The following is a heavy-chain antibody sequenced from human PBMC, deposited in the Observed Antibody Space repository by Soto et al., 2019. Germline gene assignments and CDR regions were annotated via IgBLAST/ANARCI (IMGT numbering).Heavy chain of an antibody. J-gene: IGHJ6*04. CDR1: GFTFSSYG. D-gene: IGHD2-2*01. V-gene: IGHV3-33*01. Sequence: QVQLVESGGGVVQPGRSLRLSCAASGFTFSSYGMHWVRQAPGKGLEWVAVIWYEGSNKYYADSVKGRFTISRDNSKNTLYLQMNSLRAEDAAVYYCARENDIVVVPAATYYYYYGMDVWGEGTTVTVSS. CDR2: IWYEGSNK. CDR3: ARENDIVVVPAATYYYYYGMDV.